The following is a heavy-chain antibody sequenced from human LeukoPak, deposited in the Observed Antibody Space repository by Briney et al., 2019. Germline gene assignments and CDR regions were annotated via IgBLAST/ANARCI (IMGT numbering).Heavy chain of an antibody. Sequence: SGGSLRLSCAASGFTFSSYAMHWVRQAPGKGLEWVAVISYDGSNKYYADSVKGRFTISRDNSKNTLYLQMNSLRAEDTAVYYCARASPREYYFGYWGQGTLVTVSS. CDR1: GFTFSSYA. J-gene: IGHJ4*02. CDR3: ARASPREYYFGY. V-gene: IGHV3-30*04. CDR2: ISYDGSNK.